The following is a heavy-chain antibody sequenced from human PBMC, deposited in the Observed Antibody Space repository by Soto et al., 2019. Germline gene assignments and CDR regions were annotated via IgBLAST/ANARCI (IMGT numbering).Heavy chain of an antibody. J-gene: IGHJ4*02. CDR3: ARDNGYSYGYNLDH. D-gene: IGHD5-18*01. V-gene: IGHV4-59*01. CDR1: GGSSSSYY. Sequence: LETLSLTCTASGGSSSSYYWSWIRQPPGKGLEWIGYIYYSGSTNYNPSLKSRVTISVDTSKNQFSLKLTSVTAADTAVYYCARDNGYSYGYNLDHWGQGTLVTVSS. CDR2: IYYSGST.